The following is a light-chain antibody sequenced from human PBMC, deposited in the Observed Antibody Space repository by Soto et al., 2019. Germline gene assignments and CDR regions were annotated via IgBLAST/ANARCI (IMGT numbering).Light chain of an antibody. CDR3: QQYNSYSPWT. J-gene: IGKJ1*01. Sequence: IQRVHCPSALSASVGGKVTMPRRSSQSISSWLAWYQQKPGKAPKLLIYDASSLESGVPSRFSGSGSGTGFTLTISSLQPDDFATYYCQQYNSYSPWTFGQGTKVDIK. CDR2: DAS. CDR1: QSISSW. V-gene: IGKV1-5*01.